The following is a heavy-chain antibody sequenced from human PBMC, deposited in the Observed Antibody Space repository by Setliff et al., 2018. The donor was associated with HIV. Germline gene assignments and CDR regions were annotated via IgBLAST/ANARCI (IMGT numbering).Heavy chain of an antibody. J-gene: IGHJ6*03. V-gene: IGHV1-69*02. CDR2: SIPILGIG. Sequence: GASVKVSCKASGFYITSYYIHWVRQAPGQGLEWMGRSIPILGIGNDEQAQKFKGRVTFTADKSTSTVYMELSSLRSEDTAVYYCARCGAGEWHLYMDVWGKGTAVTVSS. CDR1: GFYITSYY. CDR3: ARCGAGEWHLYMDV. D-gene: IGHD3-16*01.